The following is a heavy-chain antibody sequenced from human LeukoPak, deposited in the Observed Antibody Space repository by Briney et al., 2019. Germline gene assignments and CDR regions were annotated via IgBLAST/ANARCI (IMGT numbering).Heavy chain of an antibody. D-gene: IGHD2-15*01. CDR2: INYSGDAT. V-gene: IGHV3-23*01. CDR3: AKGYCSGGNCYQYFDY. J-gene: IGHJ4*02. CDR1: GFIFSSYS. Sequence: GGSLRLSCAASGFIFSSYSMNWVRQAPGKGLEWVSAINYSGDATYYVDSVKGRFTISRDNSKNTLYLQMNSLRAEDTAIYYCAKGYCSGGNCYQYFDYWGQGTLVTVAS.